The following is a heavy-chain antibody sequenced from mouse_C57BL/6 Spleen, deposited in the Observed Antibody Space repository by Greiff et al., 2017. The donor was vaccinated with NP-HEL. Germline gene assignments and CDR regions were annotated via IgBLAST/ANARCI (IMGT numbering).Heavy chain of an antibody. CDR3: ARYYYGSSSPWFAY. CDR1: GFNIKDYY. Sequence: DVQLVESGAELVKPGASVKLSCTASGFNIKDYYMHWVKQRTEQGLEWIGRIDPEDGETKYAPKFQGKATITAATSSNTAYLQLSSLTSEDTAVYYCARYYYGSSSPWFAYWGQGTLVTVSA. J-gene: IGHJ3*01. V-gene: IGHV14-2*01. CDR2: IDPEDGET. D-gene: IGHD1-1*01.